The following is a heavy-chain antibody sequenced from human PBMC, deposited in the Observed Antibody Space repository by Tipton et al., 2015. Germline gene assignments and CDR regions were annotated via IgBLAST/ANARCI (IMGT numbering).Heavy chain of an antibody. V-gene: IGHV4-38-2*01. D-gene: IGHD4-17*01. CDR2: IYYNGNT. J-gene: IGHJ4*02. Sequence: TLSLTCDVSGYSISSGYYWSWIRQPPGKGLEWIGYIYYNGNTKDNPSLRSRVIISVDTPKHQFSLTVTSGTAADTAVYYCARSRYTVTPDSWGQGTLVTVSS. CDR1: GYSISSGYY. CDR3: ARSRYTVTPDS.